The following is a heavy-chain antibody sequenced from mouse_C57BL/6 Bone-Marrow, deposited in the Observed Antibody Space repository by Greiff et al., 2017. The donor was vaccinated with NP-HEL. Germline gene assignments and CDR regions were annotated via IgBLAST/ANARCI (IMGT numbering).Heavy chain of an antibody. CDR1: GFTFSDYY. CDR3: AREDYGSSSVYYFDY. Sequence: VESEGGLVQPGSSMKLSCTASGFTFSDYYMAWVRQVPEKGLEWVANINYDGSSTYYLDSLKSRFIISRDNAKNILYLQMSSLKSEDTATYYCAREDYGSSSVYYFDYWGQGTTLTVSS. J-gene: IGHJ2*01. D-gene: IGHD1-1*01. CDR2: INYDGSST. V-gene: IGHV5-16*01.